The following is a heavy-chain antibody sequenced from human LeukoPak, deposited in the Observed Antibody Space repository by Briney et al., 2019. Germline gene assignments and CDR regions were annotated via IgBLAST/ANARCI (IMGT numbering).Heavy chain of an antibody. D-gene: IGHD5-18*01. J-gene: IGHJ4*02. CDR1: GFTFDDYA. CDR3: AKGGYSYGDPFDY. V-gene: IGHV3-9*01. Sequence: GRSLRLSCAASGFTFDDYAMHWVRQAPGKGLEWVSGISWNSGSIGYADSVEGRFTISRDNAKNSLYLQMNSLRAEDTALYYCAKGGYSYGDPFDYWGQGTLVTVSS. CDR2: ISWNSGSI.